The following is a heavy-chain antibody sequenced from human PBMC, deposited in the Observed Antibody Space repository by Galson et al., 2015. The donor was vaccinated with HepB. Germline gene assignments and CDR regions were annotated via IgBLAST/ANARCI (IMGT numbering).Heavy chain of an antibody. CDR3: ARESIYCSSTSCYGNWFDP. D-gene: IGHD2-2*01. J-gene: IGHJ5*02. CDR2: ISYDGSNK. V-gene: IGHV3-30-3*01. Sequence: SLRLSCAASGFTFSSYAMHWVRQAPGKGLEWVAVISYDGSNKYYADSVKGRFTIPRDNSKNTLYLQMNSLRAEDTAVYYCARESIYCSSTSCYGNWFDPWGQGTLVTVSS. CDR1: GFTFSSYA.